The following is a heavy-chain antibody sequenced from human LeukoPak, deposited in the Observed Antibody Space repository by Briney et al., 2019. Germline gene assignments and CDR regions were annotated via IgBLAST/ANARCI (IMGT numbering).Heavy chain of an antibody. Sequence: PSGTLSLTGTAPGGSISSSNYYWGWIRRPPGKGLEWIGTIYYSGSTYYNPSLKSRVTISVDTSKNQFSLKLSSVTAPDTAVYYCARHEDRNWYFDHWGQGTLVTVSS. V-gene: IGHV4-39*01. CDR2: IYYSGST. CDR1: GGSISSSNYY. J-gene: IGHJ4*02. D-gene: IGHD1-1*01. CDR3: ARHEDRNWYFDH.